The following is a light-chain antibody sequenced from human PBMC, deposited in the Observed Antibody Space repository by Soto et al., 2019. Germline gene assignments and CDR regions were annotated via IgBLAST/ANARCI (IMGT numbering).Light chain of an antibody. V-gene: IGKV1-5*03. CDR3: QHYNSYSEA. J-gene: IGKJ1*01. CDR2: KAS. Sequence: TQSTSTLSGSVGDGVTITCRASQTISSWLAWYQQKPGKAPKLLIYKASTLKSGVPSRFSGSVSGTECTLTISSLQPDDGATYYCQHYNSYSEAFGQGTKVDI. CDR1: QTISSW.